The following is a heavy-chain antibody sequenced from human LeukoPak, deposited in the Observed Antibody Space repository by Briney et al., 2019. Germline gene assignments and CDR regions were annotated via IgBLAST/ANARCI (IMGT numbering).Heavy chain of an antibody. CDR1: GFTFSSYG. CDR2: IWYDGSNK. Sequence: PGRSLRLSCAASGFTFSSYGMHWVRQAPGKGQEWVAVIWYDGSNKYYADSVKGRFTISRDNSKNTLYLQMNSLRAEDTAVYYCAKGSLVAALGGSWGQGTLVTVSS. CDR3: AKGSLVAALGGS. V-gene: IGHV3-33*06. J-gene: IGHJ4*02. D-gene: IGHD2-15*01.